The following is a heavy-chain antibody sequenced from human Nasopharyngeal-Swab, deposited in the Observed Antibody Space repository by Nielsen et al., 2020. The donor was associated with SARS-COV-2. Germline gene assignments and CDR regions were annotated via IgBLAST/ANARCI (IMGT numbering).Heavy chain of an antibody. CDR1: GYTFHSYA. V-gene: IGHV1-3*01. CDR3: ARDPRWLEGGVGDNYFVMDA. CDR2: INAANGDT. J-gene: IGHJ6*02. Sequence: ASVKVSCKASGYTFHSYAKHWVRQAPGQRLEWMGWINAANGDTKYSQKFQGRVTITRDTSANTAYMELSSLTSEDTAVYYCARDPRWLEGGVGDNYFVMDAWGQGTTVTVSS. D-gene: IGHD2/OR15-2a*01.